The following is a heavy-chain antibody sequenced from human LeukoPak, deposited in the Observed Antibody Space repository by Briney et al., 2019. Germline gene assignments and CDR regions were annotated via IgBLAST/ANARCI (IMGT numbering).Heavy chain of an antibody. CDR1: GYTFTSYY. Sequence: ASVKDSCKASGYTFTSYYMHWVRQAPGQGLEWMGIINPSGGSTSYAQKFQGRVTMTRDTSTSTVYMELSSLRSEDTAVYYCAITGYYDSSGYYGGYYYYYGMDVWGQGTTVTVSS. V-gene: IGHV1-46*03. CDR3: AITGYYDSSGYYGGYYYYYGMDV. D-gene: IGHD3-22*01. CDR2: INPSGGST. J-gene: IGHJ6*02.